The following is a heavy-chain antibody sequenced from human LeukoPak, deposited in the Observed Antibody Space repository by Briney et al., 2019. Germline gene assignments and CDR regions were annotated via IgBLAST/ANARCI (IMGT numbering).Heavy chain of an antibody. D-gene: IGHD4-17*01. V-gene: IGHV4-34*01. J-gene: IGHJ5*02. Sequence: SETLSLTFAVYGGSFSGYYWSWIRQPPGKGLEWIGEINHSGSTNYNPSLKSRVTISVDTSKNQFSLKLSSVTAADTAVYYCARGLNPYGDYGVGWFDPWGQGTLVTVSS. CDR2: INHSGST. CDR1: GGSFSGYY. CDR3: ARGLNPYGDYGVGWFDP.